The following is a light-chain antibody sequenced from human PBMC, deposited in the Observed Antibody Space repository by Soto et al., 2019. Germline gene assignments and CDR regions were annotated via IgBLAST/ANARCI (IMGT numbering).Light chain of an antibody. CDR1: QGIRND. Sequence: AIQMTQSPSSLSASVGDRVTITCRASQGIRNDLGWYQQKPGRAPKLLIYAASTLQSGVPSRFSGSGSGTDFTLTISSLQSEDFATYYCLQDYNYPLTFGGGTKVEIK. CDR2: AAS. CDR3: LQDYNYPLT. J-gene: IGKJ4*01. V-gene: IGKV1-6*01.